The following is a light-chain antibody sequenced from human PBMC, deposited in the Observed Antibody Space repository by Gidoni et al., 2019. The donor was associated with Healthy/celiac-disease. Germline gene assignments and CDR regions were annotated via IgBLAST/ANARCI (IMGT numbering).Light chain of an antibody. CDR3: LQDYNYPYT. V-gene: IGKV1-6*01. CDR1: QGIRND. J-gene: IGKJ2*01. CDR2: AAS. Sequence: AIQMTQSPSSLSASVVDRVTITCRASQGIRNDLGWYQQKPGKAPKLLIYAASSSQSGVPSRFSGSGSGTDFTLTISSLQPEDFATYYCLQDYNYPYTFGHGTKLEIK.